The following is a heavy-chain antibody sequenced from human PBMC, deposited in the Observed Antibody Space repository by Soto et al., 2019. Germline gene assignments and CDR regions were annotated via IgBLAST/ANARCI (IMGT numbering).Heavy chain of an antibody. CDR1: GFIFSSYG. J-gene: IGHJ4*02. CDR2: IRYDGSKT. V-gene: IGHV3-33*01. Sequence: QVQLVESGGGVVQPGGSERLSCARSGFIFSSYGMHWVRQAPGKGLEWVAVIRYDGSKTYYEDSVKGRFTISRDNSKITLYLQMNSLRAEDTAVYYCARVKQGRVGYDSPFDYWGQGTLVTVAS. D-gene: IGHD3-3*01. CDR3: ARVKQGRVGYDSPFDY.